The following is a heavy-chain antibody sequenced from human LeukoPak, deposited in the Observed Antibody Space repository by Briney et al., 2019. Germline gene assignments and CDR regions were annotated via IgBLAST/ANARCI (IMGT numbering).Heavy chain of an antibody. J-gene: IGHJ5*02. CDR1: GFTFSSYG. CDR2: INPNSGGT. V-gene: IGHV1-2*06. Sequence: GGSLRLSCAATGFTFSSYGMHWVRQAPGQGLEWMGRINPNSGGTNYAQKFQGRVTITRDTSISTAYMELSRLRSDDTAVYYCARAQYYYDSSSYNWFDPWGQGTLVTVSS. CDR3: ARAQYYYDSSSYNWFDP. D-gene: IGHD3-22*01.